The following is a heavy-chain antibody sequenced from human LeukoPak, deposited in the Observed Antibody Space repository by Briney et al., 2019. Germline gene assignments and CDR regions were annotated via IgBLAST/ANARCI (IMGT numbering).Heavy chain of an antibody. V-gene: IGHV1-46*01. D-gene: IGHD3-16*01. CDR3: ARWTKTFLNS. CDR2: SNPSGDST. J-gene: IGHJ4*02. CDR1: GYTFTNYY. Sequence: ASVKVSCKASGYTFTNYYIHWVRQAPGHGLEWLGISNPSGDSTNYAQKFQGRVTVTRDTSTSTVYMDLSSLRSEDTAVYYCARWTKTFLNSWGQGPLVPVSS.